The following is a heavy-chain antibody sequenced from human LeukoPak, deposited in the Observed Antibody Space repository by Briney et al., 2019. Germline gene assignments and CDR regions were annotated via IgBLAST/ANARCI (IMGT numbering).Heavy chain of an antibody. CDR2: IHYGANT. CDR3: ARNDAKMVTVDY. J-gene: IGHJ4*02. V-gene: IGHV4-39*02. CDR1: GVSITSSSYY. Sequence: SETLSLTCIVSGVSITSSSYYWGWIRQPPGKGPEWIGSIHYGANTYRNPSLKSRVTISMDTSKNHFSLSLSSVTAADTAVYYCARNDAKMVTVDYWGQGTLVTVSS. D-gene: IGHD2-21*02.